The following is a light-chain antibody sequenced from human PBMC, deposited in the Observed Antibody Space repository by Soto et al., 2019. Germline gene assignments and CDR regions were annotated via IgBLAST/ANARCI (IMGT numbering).Light chain of an antibody. J-gene: IGKJ1*01. CDR1: QTISNW. CDR3: QPCNSYWGT. Sequence: DIQMTQSPSTLSASVGDRVTITCRASQTISNWLAWYQQKPGKTPKLLIYKASNLENGVPSRFSGSGSGTDFTLTITGLQPDDFATYYCQPCNSYWGTFGQGTKVEI. CDR2: KAS. V-gene: IGKV1-5*03.